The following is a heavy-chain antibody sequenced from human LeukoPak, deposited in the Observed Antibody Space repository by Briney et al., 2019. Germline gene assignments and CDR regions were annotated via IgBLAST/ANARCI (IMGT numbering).Heavy chain of an antibody. CDR3: ARALRGYSYGYRS. D-gene: IGHD5-18*01. CDR1: GYTFTSYY. J-gene: IGHJ5*02. Sequence: ASVKVSCKASGYTFTSYYMHWVRQAPGQGLEWMGIINPSGGSTSYAQKFQGRVTMTRGMSTSTVYMELSSLRSEDTAVYYCARALRGYSYGYRSWGQGTLVTVSS. V-gene: IGHV1-46*01. CDR2: INPSGGST.